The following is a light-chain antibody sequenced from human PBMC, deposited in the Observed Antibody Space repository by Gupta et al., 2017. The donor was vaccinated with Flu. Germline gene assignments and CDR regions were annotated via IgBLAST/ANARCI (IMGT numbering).Light chain of an antibody. CDR3: QQYNSYSRT. Sequence: DIQMTQSPSTLSASVGDRVTITCRASQSISSWLAWYQQNPGKAPKLLIYKASRVESGVPSRFSGSGSGTEFTLTISSRQPDDFATYYCQQYNSYSRTFGQGTKVEIK. CDR1: QSISSW. V-gene: IGKV1-5*03. J-gene: IGKJ1*01. CDR2: KAS.